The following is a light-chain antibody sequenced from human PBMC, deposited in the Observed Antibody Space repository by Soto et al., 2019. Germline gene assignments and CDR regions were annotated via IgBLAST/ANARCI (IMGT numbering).Light chain of an antibody. CDR3: QXYNYWPPLT. Sequence: EIVMTQSPATLSVSPGERATLSCRASQSVSSNLAWYQQKPGQAPRLLIYDVSTRATGIPARFSGSGSGTEFTLTINSLQSEDFAVXYCQXYNYWPPLTFGGGTKVEIK. J-gene: IGKJ4*01. CDR1: QSVSSN. V-gene: IGKV3-15*01. CDR2: DVS.